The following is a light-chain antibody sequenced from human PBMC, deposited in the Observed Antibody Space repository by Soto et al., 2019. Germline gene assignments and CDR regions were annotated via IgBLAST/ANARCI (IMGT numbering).Light chain of an antibody. V-gene: IGKV1-39*01. J-gene: IGKJ2*01. CDR1: QSINSY. CDR2: AAS. Sequence: DIQMTQSPSSLSASIGDRVTITCRASQSINSYLNWYQQKPGKAPKLLIYAASSLQSGVPSRFSGSGSGTDFTLTISRLQPEDFATYYCQQSYSTPYTFGQGTKLELK. CDR3: QQSYSTPYT.